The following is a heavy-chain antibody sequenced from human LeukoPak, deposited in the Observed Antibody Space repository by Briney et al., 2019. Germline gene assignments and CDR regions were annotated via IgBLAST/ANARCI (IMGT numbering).Heavy chain of an antibody. J-gene: IGHJ4*02. D-gene: IGHD4-23*01. V-gene: IGHV3-23*01. CDR2: IGGSGDTT. CDR1: GFTFTTYA. Sequence: GGSLRLSCGASGFTFTTYAMSWVRQAPGKGLEWLSVIGGSGDTTFYADSVKGRFTISRDNSKNTLFLQMNSLRAEDTAVYYCAKDRPSNYADNSAIDFWGQGTLVTVSS. CDR3: AKDRPSNYADNSAIDF.